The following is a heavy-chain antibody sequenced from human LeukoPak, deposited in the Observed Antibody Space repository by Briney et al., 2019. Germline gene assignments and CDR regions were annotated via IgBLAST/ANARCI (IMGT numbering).Heavy chain of an antibody. CDR1: GGSISSSSYY. CDR3: ARLTRSSWYYFDY. CDR2: IYYSGST. D-gene: IGHD6-13*01. Sequence: PSETLSLTCTVSGGSISSSSYYWGWIRQPPGKGLEWIGSIYYSGSTYYSPSLKSRVTISVDTSKNQFSLKLSSVTAADTAVYYCARLTRSSWYYFDYWGQGTLVTVSS. J-gene: IGHJ4*02. V-gene: IGHV4-39*01.